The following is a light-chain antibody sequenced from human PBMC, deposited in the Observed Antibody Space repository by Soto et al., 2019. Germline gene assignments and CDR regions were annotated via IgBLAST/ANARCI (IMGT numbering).Light chain of an antibody. CDR3: QQYCSPLT. V-gene: IGKV3-20*01. J-gene: IGKJ4*01. Sequence: EIVLTQSPGTLSLSPGERATLSCRASQSVSSSYLAWYQQKPGQAPRLLIYGASSRATGIPDRFSGSGSGTDVTLTISRLEPEDFAVYYCQQYCSPLTFGGGTKVEIK. CDR1: QSVSSSY. CDR2: GAS.